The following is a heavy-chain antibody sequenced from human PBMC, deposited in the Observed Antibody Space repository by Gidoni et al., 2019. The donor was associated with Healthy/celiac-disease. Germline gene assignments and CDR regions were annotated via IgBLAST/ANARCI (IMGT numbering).Heavy chain of an antibody. D-gene: IGHD6-6*01. CDR1: GFTFSRYS. V-gene: IGHV3-48*02. CDR3: ARASYSSSNG. J-gene: IGHJ4*02. Sequence: EVQLVESGGGLVPPVGSLRPSCAASGFTFSRYSMNWVRQAPGKGLGGVSYISSSSSTIYYADSVKSRFTISRDNAKNSLCRQMNSLRDEDTAVYYCARASYSSSNGWGQGTLVTVSS. CDR2: ISSSSSTI.